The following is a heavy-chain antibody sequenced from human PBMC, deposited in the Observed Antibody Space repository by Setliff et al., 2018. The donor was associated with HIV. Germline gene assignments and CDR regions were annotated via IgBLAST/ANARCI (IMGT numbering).Heavy chain of an antibody. V-gene: IGHV3-30*03. J-gene: IGHJ4*02. CDR2: ISYDGSNK. CDR1: GFTFSSYG. CDR3: AGSRGYFVKAD. Sequence: GGSLRLSCAASGFTFSSYGMHWVRQAPGKGLEWVAVISYDGSNKYYGDSVKGRFTISRDNSKNTLYLQMNSLRGEDTAVYYCAGSRGYFVKADWGQGTLVTVSS. D-gene: IGHD3-22*01.